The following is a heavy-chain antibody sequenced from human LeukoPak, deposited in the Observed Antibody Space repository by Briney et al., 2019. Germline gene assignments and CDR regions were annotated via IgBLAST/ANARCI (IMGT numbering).Heavy chain of an antibody. CDR1: GFTFSSYA. CDR3: ARDGGILAGGIFDY. Sequence: GGSLRLSCAASGFTFSSYARHWVRQAPGKGLEYVSAISSNGGSTYYANSVKGRFTISRDNSKNTLYLQMGSLRAEDMAVYNCARDGGILAGGIFDYWGQGTLVTVSS. J-gene: IGHJ4*02. D-gene: IGHD6-13*01. CDR2: ISSNGGST. V-gene: IGHV3-64*01.